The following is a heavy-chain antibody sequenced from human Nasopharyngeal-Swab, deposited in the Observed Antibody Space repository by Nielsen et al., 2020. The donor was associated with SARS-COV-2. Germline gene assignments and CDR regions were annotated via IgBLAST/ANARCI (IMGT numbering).Heavy chain of an antibody. J-gene: IGHJ4*02. Sequence: GESLKISCAASGFTFSSYGMHWVRQAPGKGLEWVAVISYDGSHKYYADSVKGRFTISRDNSKNTVYLQMNSLRAEDTAVYYCAKVGDTAMVANFEYWGQGTLVTVSS. CDR1: GFTFSSYG. CDR3: AKVGDTAMVANFEY. D-gene: IGHD5-18*01. V-gene: IGHV3-30*18. CDR2: ISYDGSHK.